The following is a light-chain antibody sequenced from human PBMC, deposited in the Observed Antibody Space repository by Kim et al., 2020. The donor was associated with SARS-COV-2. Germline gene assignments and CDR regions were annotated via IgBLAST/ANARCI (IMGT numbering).Light chain of an antibody. J-gene: IGKJ5*01. V-gene: IGKV1-17*01. Sequence: ASVGARVTIPCRASQDIGNDLGWYQQSPGRAPKRLIYGASNLQSGVPSRFSGSGSETEFTLTINSLQPEDFATYFCLQHRTYPITFGQGTRLEIK. CDR1: QDIGND. CDR2: GAS. CDR3: LQHRTYPIT.